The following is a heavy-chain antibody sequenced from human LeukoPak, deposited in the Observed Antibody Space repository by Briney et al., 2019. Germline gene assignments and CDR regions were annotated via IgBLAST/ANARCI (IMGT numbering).Heavy chain of an antibody. CDR1: GGSISSYY. CDR2: IYTSGST. V-gene: IGHV4-4*07. CDR3: ARGGFSGYSSSWYFWFDP. D-gene: IGHD6-13*01. J-gene: IGHJ5*02. Sequence: SETLSLTCTVSGGSISSYYWSWIRQPAGKGLEWIGRIYTSGSTNYNPSLKSRVTISVDTSKNQFSLKLSSVTAADTAVYYCARGGFSGYSSSWYFWFDPWGQGTLVTVSS.